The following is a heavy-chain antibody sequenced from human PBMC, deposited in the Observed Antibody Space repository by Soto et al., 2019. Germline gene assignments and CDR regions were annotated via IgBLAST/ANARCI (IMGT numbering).Heavy chain of an antibody. J-gene: IGHJ4*02. D-gene: IGHD3-22*01. CDR3: ARTYYYDGTGYYRTFDY. V-gene: IGHV3-23*01. CDR1: GFTLGSYA. Sequence: PGGSLRLSCAASGFTLGSYAMSWVRLAPGKGLEWVSVAGPSGSSTFYADSVRGRFTISRDSVENTLYLQMNSLRVADTALYFCARTYYYDGTGYYRTFDYWGQGTLVTVSS. CDR2: AGPSGSST.